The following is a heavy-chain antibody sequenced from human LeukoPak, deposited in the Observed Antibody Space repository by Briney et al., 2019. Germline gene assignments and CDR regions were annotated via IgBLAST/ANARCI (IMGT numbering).Heavy chain of an antibody. CDR1: GFTFSSYG. CDR2: IWYGGSNK. J-gene: IGHJ4*02. CDR3: ATVGTTTMASDY. Sequence: PGGSLRLSCAASGFTFSSYGMHWVRQAPGKGLEWVALIWYGGSNKYYADSVKGRYTISRDNSKNTLYLQMNSLRAEDTAVYYCATVGTTTMASDYWGQGTLVTVSS. D-gene: IGHD4-17*01. V-gene: IGHV3-30*02.